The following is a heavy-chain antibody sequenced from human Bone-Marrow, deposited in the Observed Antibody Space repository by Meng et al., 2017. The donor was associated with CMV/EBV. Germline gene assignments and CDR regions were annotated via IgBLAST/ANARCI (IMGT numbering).Heavy chain of an antibody. CDR2: ISSSSSYI. V-gene: IGHV3-21*01. D-gene: IGHD1-26*01. Sequence: GESLKISCAASGFTFSSYSLNWVRQAPGKGLEWVSSISSSSSYIYYADSVKGRFTISRDNAKNSLYLQMNSMRAEDTAVYYCARVWGRCLLSGSYPDYWGQGTLVTVSS. J-gene: IGHJ4*02. CDR3: ARVWGRCLLSGSYPDY. CDR1: GFTFSSYS.